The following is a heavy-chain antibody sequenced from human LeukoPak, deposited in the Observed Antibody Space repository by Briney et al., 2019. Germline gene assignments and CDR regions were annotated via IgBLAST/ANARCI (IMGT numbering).Heavy chain of an antibody. J-gene: IGHJ6*03. Sequence: PSETLSLTCAVYGGSFSGCYWSWIRQPPGKGLEWIGEINHSGSTNYNPSLKSRVTISVDTSKNQFSLKLSSVTAADTAVYYCARPHYGSGSYSFLGYYYYYMDVWGKGTTVTVSS. D-gene: IGHD3-10*01. CDR1: GGSFSGCY. V-gene: IGHV4-34*01. CDR3: ARPHYGSGSYSFLGYYYYYMDV. CDR2: INHSGST.